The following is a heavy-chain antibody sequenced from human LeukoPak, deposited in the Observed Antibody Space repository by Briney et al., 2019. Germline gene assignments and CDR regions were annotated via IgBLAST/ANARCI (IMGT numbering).Heavy chain of an antibody. CDR2: ISENGGAA. D-gene: IGHD2-2*01. CDR1: GFTFTNYV. CDR3: AKTIDCSSTNCFFLFDY. V-gene: IGHV3-23*01. J-gene: IGHJ4*02. Sequence: GGSLRLSCAAPGFTFTNYVMGWVRQAQGKGLEWVSAISENGGAADYADSVRGRFTISRDNSQNTLYLQMNSLRAEDTAVYYCAKTIDCSSTNCFFLFDYWGQGTLVTVSS.